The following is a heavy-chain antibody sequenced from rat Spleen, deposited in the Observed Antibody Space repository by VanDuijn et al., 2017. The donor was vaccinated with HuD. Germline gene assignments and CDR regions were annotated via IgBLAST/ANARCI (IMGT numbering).Heavy chain of an antibody. CDR1: GFSLTSYH. CDR2: IWTTGST. CDR3: ARAGRNWELAY. D-gene: IGHD5-1*01. Sequence: QVQLKESGPGLVQPSQTLSLTCTVSGFSLTSYHLSWVRQPPGKGLEWMGVIWTTGSTVYNSLLTSRLTISRDTSKSQIFLKMNSLQTEDTATYYCARAGRNWELAYWGQGTLVTVSS. V-gene: IGHV2-43*01. J-gene: IGHJ3*01.